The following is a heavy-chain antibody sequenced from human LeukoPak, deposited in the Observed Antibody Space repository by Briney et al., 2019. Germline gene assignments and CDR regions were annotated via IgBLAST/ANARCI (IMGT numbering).Heavy chain of an antibody. J-gene: IGHJ3*02. CDR2: IYYSGST. D-gene: IGHD2-15*01. Sequence: PSETLPLTCTVSGGSISSGGYYWSWIRQHPGKGLEWIGYIYYSGSTYYNPSLKSRVTISVDTSKNQFSLKLSSVTAADTAVYYCARVRYCSGGSCYSAFDIWGQGTMVTVSS. V-gene: IGHV4-31*03. CDR1: GGSISSGGYY. CDR3: ARVRYCSGGSCYSAFDI.